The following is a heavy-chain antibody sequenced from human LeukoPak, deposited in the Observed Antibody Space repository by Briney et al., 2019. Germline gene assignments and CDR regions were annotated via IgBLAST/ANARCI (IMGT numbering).Heavy chain of an antibody. CDR1: GFTFSSYA. D-gene: IGHD6-13*01. CDR2: IIGSGSST. J-gene: IGHJ4*02. V-gene: IGHV3-23*01. Sequence: AESLRLSCAASGFTFSSYAMSWVRQAPGKGLEWVSAIIGSGSSTYYADSVRGRFTTSRNNSKSTLFLQMNSLRANDTAVYYCAKDRAQQLVLDFWGQGTLVTVSS. CDR3: AKDRAQQLVLDF.